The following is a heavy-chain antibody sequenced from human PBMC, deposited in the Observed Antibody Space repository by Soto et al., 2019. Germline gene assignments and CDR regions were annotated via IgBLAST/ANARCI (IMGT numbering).Heavy chain of an antibody. J-gene: IGHJ4*02. CDR3: PSLPYSAYNRHFDY. CDR2: INPTSGHI. Sequence: QVQMVESGGGLVKTGVPLRLSCAASGFIFSHYYMGLILQAPGKGLEWVSYINPTSGHINYADSVNGRFTISRDNARNSLYLQMNSLTADDTSMYYCPSLPYSAYNRHFDYWGQGTLVTVSS. V-gene: IGHV3-11*06. D-gene: IGHD4-4*01. CDR1: GFIFSHYY.